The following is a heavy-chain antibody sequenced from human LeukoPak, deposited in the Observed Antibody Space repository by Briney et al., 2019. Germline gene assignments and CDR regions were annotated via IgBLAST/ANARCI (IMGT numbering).Heavy chain of an antibody. J-gene: IGHJ3*01. V-gene: IGHV3-23*01. CDR1: GFSVSYYS. Sequence: GGSLRLSCAASGFSVSYYSMSWVRQAPGKGLEWLSGSTSSGRSTYYADSVKGRFTISRDNSKNTLYLEMSSLGAEDTAVYYCARDDDYYDLWPAYAFDLWGQGTMVTVSS. CDR3: ARDDDYYDLWPAYAFDL. D-gene: IGHD3-3*01. CDR2: STSSGRST.